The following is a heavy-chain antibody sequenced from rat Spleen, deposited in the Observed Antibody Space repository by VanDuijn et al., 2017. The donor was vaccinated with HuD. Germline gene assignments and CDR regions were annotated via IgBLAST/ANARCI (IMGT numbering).Heavy chain of an antibody. D-gene: IGHD1-10*01. Sequence: EVQLVESGGGLVQPGRSLKLSCAASGFTFSDFFMAWVRQAPTKGLEWVATISHDGSGTDYRDSVKGRFTISRDNAKSTPYLKMDSLRSEDTATYYCTTLTTSFDYWGQGFMVTVSS. J-gene: IGHJ2*01. CDR3: TTLTTSFDY. CDR1: GFTFSDFF. CDR2: ISHDGSGT. V-gene: IGHV5-20*01.